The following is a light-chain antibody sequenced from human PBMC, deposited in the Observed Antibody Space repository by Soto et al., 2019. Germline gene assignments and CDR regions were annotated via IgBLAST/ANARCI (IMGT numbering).Light chain of an antibody. Sequence: IVLTQSPGTLSFSPGERATLSCRASQSFTSRSLAWYQQKPGLAPRLLISGASNRAAGIPDRFSGSGSGTDFTLTISRLEPEDFAVYYCQQYDSSPRTFGQGTKVDIK. V-gene: IGKV3-20*01. CDR3: QQYDSSPRT. CDR2: GAS. CDR1: QSFTSRS. J-gene: IGKJ1*01.